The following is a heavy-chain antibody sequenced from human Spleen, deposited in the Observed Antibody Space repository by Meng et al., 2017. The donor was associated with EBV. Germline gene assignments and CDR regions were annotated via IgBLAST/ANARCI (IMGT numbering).Heavy chain of an antibody. Sequence: QVQPQGPGPGRRKPSETPSLTCPGSGGSISRGSYYWGWIRQPPGKGLEWIGNIYYTGSTFYNPSLKSRVTISVDTSKNHFSLKLSSVTAADTAVYYCARTPLYNWGAWGQGTLVTVSS. V-gene: IGHV4-39*02. CDR1: GGSISRGSYY. D-gene: IGHD7-27*01. J-gene: IGHJ1*01. CDR2: IYYTGST. CDR3: ARTPLYNWGA.